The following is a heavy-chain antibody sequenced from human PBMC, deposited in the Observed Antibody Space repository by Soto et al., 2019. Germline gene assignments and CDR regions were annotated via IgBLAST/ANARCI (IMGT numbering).Heavy chain of an antibody. V-gene: IGHV1-69*13. CDR2: IIPIFGTA. CDR3: ARGILTQYYYYGMDV. D-gene: IGHD3-9*01. CDR1: GGTFSSYA. J-gene: IGHJ6*02. Sequence: GASVKVSCKASGGTFSSYAISWVRQAPGQGLEWMGGIIPIFGTANYAQKFQGRVTITADESTSTAYMELSSLRSEDTAAYYCARGILTQYYYYGMDVWGQGTTVTVSS.